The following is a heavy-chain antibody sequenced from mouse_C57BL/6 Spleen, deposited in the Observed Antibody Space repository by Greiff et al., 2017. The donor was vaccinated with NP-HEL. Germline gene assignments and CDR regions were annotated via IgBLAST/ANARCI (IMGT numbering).Heavy chain of an antibody. D-gene: IGHD3-2*02. CDR1: GYTFTSYW. V-gene: IGHV1-52*01. CDR2: IDPSDSET. J-gene: IGHJ2*01. Sequence: QVQLQQPGAELVRPGSSVKLSCKASGYTFTSYWMHWVKQRPIQGLEWIGNIDPSDSETHYNQKFKDKATLTVDKSSSTAYMQLSSLTSEDSALYYCARGVATPQAPSPDYWGQGTTLTVSS. CDR3: ARGVATPQAPSPDY.